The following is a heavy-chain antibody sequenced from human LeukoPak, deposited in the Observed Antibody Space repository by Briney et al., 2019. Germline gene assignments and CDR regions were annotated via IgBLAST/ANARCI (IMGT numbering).Heavy chain of an antibody. CDR1: GSGFTFNNYW. V-gene: IGHV3-74*01. D-gene: IGHD6-19*01. Sequence: GSLRLSCAASGSGFTFNNYWMHWVRQAPGKGLVWVSRINADGSTTSYADSVRGRVTISRDNAKNTLYLQMPRLRAEDTAVYYCATLISGWSLYWGQGTLVTVSS. CDR3: ATLISGWSLY. CDR2: INADGSTT. J-gene: IGHJ4*02.